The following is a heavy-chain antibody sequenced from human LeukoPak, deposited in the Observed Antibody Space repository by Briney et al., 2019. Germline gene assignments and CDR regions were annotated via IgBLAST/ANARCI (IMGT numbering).Heavy chain of an antibody. CDR1: GGSISSYY. J-gene: IGHJ6*02. CDR3: ARLGISGSYSRYYYGMAV. D-gene: IGHD1-26*01. Sequence: PSETLSLTCTVSGGSISSYYWSWIRQPPGKGLEWIGYIYCSGSTNYNPSLKSRVTISVDTSKNQFSLKLSSVTAADTAVYYCARLGISGSYSRYYYGMAVWGQGTTVTVSS. V-gene: IGHV4-59*01. CDR2: IYCSGST.